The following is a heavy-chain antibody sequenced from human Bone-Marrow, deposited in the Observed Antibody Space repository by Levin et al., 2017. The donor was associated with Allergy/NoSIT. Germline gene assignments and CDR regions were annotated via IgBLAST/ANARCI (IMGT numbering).Heavy chain of an antibody. Sequence: PGESLKISCAASGFTFSYHSMNWVRQAPGRGLEWVPYISSSGKTMDYADSMKGRFTISRDNAKNSLYLQMDSLRAEDTAVYYCARDSNRYGYVGYYYNGLDVWGQGTTVTVSS. CDR1: GFTFSYHS. CDR3: ARDSNRYGYVGYYYNGLDV. CDR2: ISSSGKTM. V-gene: IGHV3-48*01. D-gene: IGHD5-18*01. J-gene: IGHJ6*02.